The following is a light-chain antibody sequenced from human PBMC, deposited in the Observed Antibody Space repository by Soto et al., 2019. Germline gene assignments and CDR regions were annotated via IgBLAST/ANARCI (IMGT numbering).Light chain of an antibody. CDR3: QQYGSSPST. Sequence: IVLTQSPGTLSFSPRERATLSCRASQSVSSSSLAWYQQTPGQPPRLLIYGASNRATGIPDRFSGSGSGTDFTLTISRLEPEDFAVYYCQQYGSSPSTFGQGTKVDIK. J-gene: IGKJ1*01. V-gene: IGKV3-20*01. CDR2: GAS. CDR1: QSVSSSS.